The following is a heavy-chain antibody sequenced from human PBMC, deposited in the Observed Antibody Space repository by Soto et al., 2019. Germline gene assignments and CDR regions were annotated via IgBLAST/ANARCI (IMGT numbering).Heavy chain of an antibody. J-gene: IGHJ4*02. D-gene: IGHD2-21*01. CDR1: GFTFGNYW. V-gene: IGHV3-7*01. CDR3: ASARHIGH. Sequence: XGSLRLSCAASGFTFGNYWMSWVRQAPGKGPEWVANIKQDGSERNYVDSVKGRFTISRDNAENSLYLQMNSLRVEDTGVYYCASARHIGHWGQGPLVTVSS. CDR2: IKQDGSER.